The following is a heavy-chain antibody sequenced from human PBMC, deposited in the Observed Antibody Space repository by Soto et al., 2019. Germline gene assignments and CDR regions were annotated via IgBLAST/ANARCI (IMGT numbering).Heavy chain of an antibody. J-gene: IGHJ4*02. CDR1: SGSISSSNW. D-gene: IGHD2-21*02. Sequence: SETLSLTCAVSSGSISSSNWWSWVRQPPGKGLEWIGEIYHSGSTNYNPSLKSRVTISVDTSKNQFSLKLSSVTAADTAVYYCARHEVVTAKVDYWGQGTLVTV. CDR2: IYHSGST. V-gene: IGHV4-4*02. CDR3: ARHEVVTAKVDY.